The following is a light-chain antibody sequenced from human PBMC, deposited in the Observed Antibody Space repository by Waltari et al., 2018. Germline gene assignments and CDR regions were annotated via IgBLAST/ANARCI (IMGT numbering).Light chain of an antibody. CDR2: DVS. CDR1: SSDVGRYNF. J-gene: IGLJ2*01. V-gene: IGLV2-14*03. Sequence: QSALTQPASVSGSPGQSITISCTGTSSDVGRYNFVSWYQQHPGKAPKLMIYDVSNRPSGVSNRFSGSKSGNTASLTISGLQAEDEADYHGSSYSSSSTKVVFGGGTKLTVL. CDR3: SSYSSSSTKVV.